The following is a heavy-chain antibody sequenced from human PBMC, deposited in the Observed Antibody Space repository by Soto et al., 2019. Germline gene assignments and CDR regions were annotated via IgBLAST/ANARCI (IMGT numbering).Heavy chain of an antibody. D-gene: IGHD5-12*01. V-gene: IGHV1-18*04. Sequence: QLRLVQSAAEVKKPGASVRVSCKAYGYPFIKYGISWIRQAPEQGLEWMGWIKVDSGYTNYAQKFQGRVTMTADTSSDTAFMVLRSLSLDDTAVYFCATSYDTGFDPWGQGTLVSVSS. CDR1: GYPFIKYG. CDR2: IKVDSGYT. CDR3: ATSYDTGFDP. J-gene: IGHJ5*02.